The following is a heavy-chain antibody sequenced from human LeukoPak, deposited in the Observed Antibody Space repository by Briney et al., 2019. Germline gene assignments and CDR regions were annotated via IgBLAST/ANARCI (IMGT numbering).Heavy chain of an antibody. Sequence: ASVKVSCKVSGYTLTELSMHWVRQAPGQGLEWMGWISAYNGNTNYAQKLQGRVTMTTDTSTSTAYMELRSLRSDDTAVYYCARNAFGDTAMGDYWGQGTLVTVSS. V-gene: IGHV1-18*01. D-gene: IGHD5-18*01. CDR2: ISAYNGNT. CDR1: GYTLTELS. CDR3: ARNAFGDTAMGDY. J-gene: IGHJ4*02.